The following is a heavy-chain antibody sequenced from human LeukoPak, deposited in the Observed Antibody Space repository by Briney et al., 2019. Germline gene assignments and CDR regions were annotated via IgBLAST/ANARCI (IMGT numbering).Heavy chain of an antibody. V-gene: IGHV3-48*04. Sequence: PGGSLRLSCAASGFTFSIYTMNWVRQAPGKGLEWVSYISSSGSTIYYADSVKGRFTISRDNAKNSLYLQMNSLRAEDTAVYYCARRWLHFDYWGQGTLVTVSS. J-gene: IGHJ4*02. D-gene: IGHD5-18*01. CDR1: GFTFSIYT. CDR3: ARRWLHFDY. CDR2: ISSSGSTI.